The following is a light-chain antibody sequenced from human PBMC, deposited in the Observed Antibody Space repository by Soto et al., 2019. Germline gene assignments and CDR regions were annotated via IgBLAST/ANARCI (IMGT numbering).Light chain of an antibody. CDR1: SSNIGNNY. J-gene: IGLJ2*01. CDR2: DNN. V-gene: IGLV1-51*01. Sequence: QSVLTRPPSVSAAPGQKVTISCSGSSSNIGNNYVSWYQSLPGTAPKLLIYDNNERPSGIPDRFSGSKSGTSATLGITGLQTGDEADYYCGTWDSSLSVGVFGGGTKVTVL. CDR3: GTWDSSLSVGV.